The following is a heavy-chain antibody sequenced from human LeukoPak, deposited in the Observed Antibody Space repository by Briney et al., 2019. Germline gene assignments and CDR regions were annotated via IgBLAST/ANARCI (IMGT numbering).Heavy chain of an antibody. CDR2: ISSNGGST. D-gene: IGHD2/OR15-2a*01. CDR1: GFTFSSYA. V-gene: IGHV3-64D*09. J-gene: IGHJ4*02. CDR3: VNSVEYSPNLQMADYVDY. Sequence: GGSLRLSCSASGFTFSSYAMHWVRQAPGKGLEYVSAISSNGGSTYYADSVKGRFTISRDNSKNTLYLQMSSLRAEDTAVYYCVNSVEYSPNLQMADYVDYWGQGTLVTVSS.